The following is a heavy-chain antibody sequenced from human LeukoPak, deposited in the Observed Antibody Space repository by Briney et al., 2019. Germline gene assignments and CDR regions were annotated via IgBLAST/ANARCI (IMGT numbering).Heavy chain of an antibody. J-gene: IGHJ6*02. V-gene: IGHV3-30-3*01. CDR3: ARADYYYDSSGYYYYYGMDV. D-gene: IGHD3-22*01. CDR1: GFTFSSYA. CDR2: ISYDGSNK. Sequence: GGSLRLSCAASGFTFSSYAMHWVRQAPGKGLEWVAVISYDGSNKYYADSVKGRFTNSRDNSKNTLYLQMNSLRAEDTAVYYCARADYYYDSSGYYYYYGMDVWGQGTTVTVSS.